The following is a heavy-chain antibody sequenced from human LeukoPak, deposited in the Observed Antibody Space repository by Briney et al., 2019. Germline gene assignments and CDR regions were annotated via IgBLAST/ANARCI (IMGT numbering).Heavy chain of an antibody. J-gene: IGHJ4*02. CDR1: GFTFSSDA. Sequence: GGSLRLSCAASGFTFSSDAMHWVRQAPGKGLEWVAVISYDGSNKYYADSVKGRFTISRDNSKNTLYLQMNSLRAEDTAVYYCARESPMITFGGVIGPFDYWGQGTRVTVSS. CDR3: ARESPMITFGGVIGPFDY. D-gene: IGHD3-16*02. V-gene: IGHV3-30*01. CDR2: ISYDGSNK.